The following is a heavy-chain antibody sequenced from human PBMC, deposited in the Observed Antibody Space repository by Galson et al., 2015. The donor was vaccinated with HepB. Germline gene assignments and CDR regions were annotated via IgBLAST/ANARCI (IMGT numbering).Heavy chain of an antibody. CDR1: GYSFTSYW. Sequence: QSGAEVKEPGESLKISCKGSGYSFTSYWIGWVRQMPGKGLEWMGIIYPGDSDTRYSPSFQGQVTISADKSISTAYLQWSSLKASDTAMYYCASPIWFGEASDAFDIWGQGTMVTVSS. D-gene: IGHD3-10*01. J-gene: IGHJ3*02. CDR3: ASPIWFGEASDAFDI. CDR2: IYPGDSDT. V-gene: IGHV5-51*03.